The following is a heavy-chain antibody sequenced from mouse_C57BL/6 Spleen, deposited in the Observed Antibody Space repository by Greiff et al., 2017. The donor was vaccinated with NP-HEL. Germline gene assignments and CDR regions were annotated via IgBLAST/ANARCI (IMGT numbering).Heavy chain of an antibody. J-gene: IGHJ4*01. D-gene: IGHD4-1*01. V-gene: IGHV1-69*01. CDR1: GYTFTSYW. Sequence: QVQLQQPGAELVMPGASVKLSCKASGYTFTSYWMHWVKQRPGQGLEWIGEIDPSDSYTNYNQKFKGKSTLTVDKSSSTAYMQLSSLTSEDSAVYYCARLWITGSTYYAMDYWGQGTSVTVSS. CDR3: ARLWITGSTYYAMDY. CDR2: IDPSDSYT.